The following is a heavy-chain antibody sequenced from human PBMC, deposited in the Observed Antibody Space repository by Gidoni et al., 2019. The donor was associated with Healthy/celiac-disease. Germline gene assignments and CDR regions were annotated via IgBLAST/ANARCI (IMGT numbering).Heavy chain of an antibody. CDR1: GFTFSGSA. J-gene: IGHJ5*02. CDR3: TAGVYAILGQHKSPGQLNWFDP. CDR2: IRSKANSYAT. V-gene: IGHV3-73*02. D-gene: IGHD2-8*01. Sequence: EVQLVESGGGLVQPGGSLKLSCAASGFTFSGSAMHWVRQASGKGLEWVGRIRSKANSYATAYAASVKGRFTISRDDSKNTAYLQMNSLKTEDTAVYYCTAGVYAILGQHKSPGQLNWFDPWGQGTLVTVSS.